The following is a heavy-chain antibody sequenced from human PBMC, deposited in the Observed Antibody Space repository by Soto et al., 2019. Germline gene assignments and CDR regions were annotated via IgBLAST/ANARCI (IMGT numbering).Heavy chain of an antibody. J-gene: IGHJ4*02. CDR1: GDSISDYY. V-gene: IGHV4-59*01. CDR3: AECRDHLTWDVFDF. Sequence: QVQLQESGPGLVKPSETLSLTCNISGDSISDYYWSFIRQSPGKRLEWIGSVSYNGRTNYNPALKSPITVSTDTPRNQVSRKRTSVNAGDTAVYYCAECRDHLTWDVFDFWGQGTLVTVSS. D-gene: IGHD1-26*01. CDR2: VSYNGRT.